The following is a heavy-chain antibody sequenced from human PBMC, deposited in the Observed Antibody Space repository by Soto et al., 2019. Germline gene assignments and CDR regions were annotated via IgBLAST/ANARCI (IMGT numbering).Heavy chain of an antibody. CDR3: AITGTTKAPY. D-gene: IGHD1-7*01. CDR2: INSDGSTI. V-gene: IGHV3-74*01. CDR1: GFNFGPFW. J-gene: IGHJ4*02. Sequence: GGSLRLSCAASGFNFGPFWMHWVRQAPGKGLVWVSHINSDGSTIVYADSVKGRFTISRDNSKNTLYLQMNSLRAEDTAVYYCAITGTTKAPYWGQGTLVTVSS.